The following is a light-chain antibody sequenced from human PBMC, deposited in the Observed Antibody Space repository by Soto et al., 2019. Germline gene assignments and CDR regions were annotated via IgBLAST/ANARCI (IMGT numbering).Light chain of an antibody. CDR3: ASWDDRLGAVI. CDR1: SSNIGGTNY. CDR2: SNN. J-gene: IGLJ2*01. Sequence: QSVLTQPPSASGTPGHKVFISCSGSSSNIGGTNYAYWYQQLPGAAPKLLMHSNNLRPSGVPERISGSKFGTAASLAISGLRSEDEAVYYCASWDDRLGAVIFGGGTKLTVL. V-gene: IGLV1-47*02.